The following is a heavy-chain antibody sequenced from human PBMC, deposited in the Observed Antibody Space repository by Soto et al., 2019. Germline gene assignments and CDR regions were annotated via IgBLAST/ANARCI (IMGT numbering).Heavy chain of an antibody. D-gene: IGHD2-15*01. CDR2: ISGSGGST. V-gene: IGHV3-23*01. CDR3: AKDKEVVVAATLGY. J-gene: IGHJ4*02. Sequence: EVQLLEFGGGLVQPGGSLRLSCAASGFTFSSYAMSWVRQAPGKGLEWVSAISGSGGSTYYADSVKGRFTISRDNSKNTLYLQMNSLRAEDTAVYYCAKDKEVVVAATLGYWGQGTLVTVSS. CDR1: GFTFSSYA.